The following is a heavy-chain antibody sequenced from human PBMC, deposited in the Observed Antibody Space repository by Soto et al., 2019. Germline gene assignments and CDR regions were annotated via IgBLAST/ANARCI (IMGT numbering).Heavy chain of an antibody. CDR3: ATPRGQQLVPFDY. Sequence: EVQLVETGGGLIQPGGSLRLSCAASGFTVSSNYMSWVRQAPGKGLEWVSVIYSGGSTYYADSVKGRFTISRDNSKNTLYLQMNSLRAEDTAVYYCATPRGQQLVPFDYWGQGTLVTVSS. V-gene: IGHV3-53*02. J-gene: IGHJ4*02. D-gene: IGHD6-13*01. CDR2: IYSGGST. CDR1: GFTVSSNY.